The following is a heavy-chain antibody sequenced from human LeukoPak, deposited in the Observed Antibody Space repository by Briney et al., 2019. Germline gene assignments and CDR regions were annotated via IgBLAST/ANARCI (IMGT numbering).Heavy chain of an antibody. D-gene: IGHD1-1*01. CDR2: ITSSGSTI. CDR3: ASCGTLLDY. V-gene: IGHV3-48*03. Sequence: GGSLRLSCAASGFTFSTYEMNWVRQPPGKGLEWVSYITSSGSTIYYADSVKGRFTISRDNAKNSLYLQMSSLRAEDTAVYYCASCGTLLDYWGQGTLVTVSS. J-gene: IGHJ4*02. CDR1: GFTFSTYE.